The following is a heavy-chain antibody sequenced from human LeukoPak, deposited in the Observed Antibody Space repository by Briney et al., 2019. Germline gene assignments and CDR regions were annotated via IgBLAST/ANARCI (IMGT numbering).Heavy chain of an antibody. D-gene: IGHD1-26*01. J-gene: IGHJ4*02. Sequence: SETLSLTCTVSGGSISSSGYYWGWIRQPPGKGLEWIGSAYYTGNTYYNSSLKSRVAISMDTSRNQFSLKLSSVTAADTAVYYCATLQNIVGAPALPDYWGQGTLVAVSS. CDR2: AYYTGNT. CDR1: GGSISSSGYY. V-gene: IGHV4-39*07. CDR3: ATLQNIVGAPALPDY.